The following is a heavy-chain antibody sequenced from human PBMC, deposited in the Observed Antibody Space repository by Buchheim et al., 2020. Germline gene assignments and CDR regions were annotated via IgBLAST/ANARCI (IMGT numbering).Heavy chain of an antibody. CDR3: AKDIAAAGQYYFDY. V-gene: IGHV3-30*18. D-gene: IGHD6-13*01. CDR1: GFTFSSYG. J-gene: IGHJ4*02. CDR2: ISYDGSNK. Sequence: QVQLVESGGGVVQPGRSLRLSCAASGFTFSSYGMYWVRQAPGKGLEWVAVISYDGSNKYYADSVKGRFTISRDNSKNTLYLQMNSLRAEDTAVYYCAKDIAAAGQYYFDYWGQGTL.